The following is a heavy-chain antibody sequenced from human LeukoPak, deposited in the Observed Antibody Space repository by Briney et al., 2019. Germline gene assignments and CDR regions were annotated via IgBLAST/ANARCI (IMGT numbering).Heavy chain of an antibody. CDR3: VRDRDYAFDF. Sequence: VQVVESGGGLVQPGGSLRLSCAASGFMFNTYWMTWVRQAPGKGLEWISYSNTDGTISYADSVKGRFTISRDNAENSLYLQMNSLRDEDTAVYFCVRDRDYAFDFWGQGTMVTVSS. CDR2: SNTDGTI. CDR1: GFMFNTYW. J-gene: IGHJ3*01. V-gene: IGHV3-48*02.